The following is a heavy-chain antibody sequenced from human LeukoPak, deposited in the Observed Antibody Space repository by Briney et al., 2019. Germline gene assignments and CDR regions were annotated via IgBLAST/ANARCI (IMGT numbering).Heavy chain of an antibody. Sequence: GGSPRLSCAASGFTFSSYSMNWVRQAPGKGLEWVSSISSSSSYIYYADSVKGRFTISRDNAKNSLYLQMNSLRAEDTAVYYCARDLVGATGLGFDYWGQGTLVTVSS. D-gene: IGHD1-26*01. CDR1: GFTFSSYS. CDR3: ARDLVGATGLGFDY. V-gene: IGHV3-21*01. J-gene: IGHJ4*02. CDR2: ISSSSSYI.